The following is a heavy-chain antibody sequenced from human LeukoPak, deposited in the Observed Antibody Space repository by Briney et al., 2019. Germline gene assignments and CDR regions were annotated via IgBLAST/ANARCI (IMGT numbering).Heavy chain of an antibody. Sequence: GGSLRLSCAASGFTFSSYSMNWVRQAPGKGLEWVSYISSSNSYIYYADSVKGRFTLSRDNAKNSVYLQMNSLRAEDTAVYYCARDSELLEWLPDSDLWGQGTLVTVSS. CDR1: GFTFSSYS. V-gene: IGHV3-21*05. J-gene: IGHJ5*02. D-gene: IGHD3-3*01. CDR2: ISSSNSYI. CDR3: ARDSELLEWLPDSDL.